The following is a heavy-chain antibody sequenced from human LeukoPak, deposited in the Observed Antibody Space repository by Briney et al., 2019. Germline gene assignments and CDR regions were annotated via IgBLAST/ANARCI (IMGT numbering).Heavy chain of an antibody. Sequence: PGGSLRLSCAASGFTFSSYSMNWVRQAPGKGLEWVSYISSSRSTIYYADSVKGRLTISRDNAKNSLYLQMNSLRVEDTAVYYCARICSGGSCYNDAFHIWGQGTMVTVSS. V-gene: IGHV3-48*04. CDR2: ISSSRSTI. CDR1: GFTFSSYS. J-gene: IGHJ3*02. D-gene: IGHD2-15*01. CDR3: ARICSGGSCYNDAFHI.